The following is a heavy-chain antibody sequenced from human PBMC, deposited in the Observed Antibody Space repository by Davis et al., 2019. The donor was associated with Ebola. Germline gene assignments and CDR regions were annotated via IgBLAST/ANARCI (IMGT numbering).Heavy chain of an antibody. CDR3: ARGSPKYSSSRYYFDY. Sequence: MPSETLSLTCAVYGGSFSGYYWSWIRQPPGKGLEWIGEINHSGSTNYNPSLKSRVTISVDTSKNQFSLKLSSVTAADTAVYYCARGSPKYSSSRYYFDYWGQGTLVTVSS. CDR1: GGSFSGYY. CDR2: INHSGST. D-gene: IGHD6-13*01. J-gene: IGHJ4*02. V-gene: IGHV4-34*01.